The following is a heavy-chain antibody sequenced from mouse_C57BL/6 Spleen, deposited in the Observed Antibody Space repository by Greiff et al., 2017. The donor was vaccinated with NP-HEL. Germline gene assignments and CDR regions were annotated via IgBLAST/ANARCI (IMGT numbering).Heavy chain of an antibody. CDR2: IDPENGDT. V-gene: IGHV14-4*01. CDR1: GFNIKDDY. D-gene: IGHD2-3*01. J-gene: IGHJ4*01. Sequence: EVQLQQSGAELVRPGASVKLSCTASGFNIKDDYMHWVKQRPEQGLEWIGWIDPENGDTEYASKFQGKATITADTSSNTAYLQLSSLTSEDTAVYYWTSPTYDGYYAMDYWGQGTSVTVSS. CDR3: TSPTYDGYYAMDY.